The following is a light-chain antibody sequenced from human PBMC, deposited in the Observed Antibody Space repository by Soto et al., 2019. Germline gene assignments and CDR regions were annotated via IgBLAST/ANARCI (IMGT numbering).Light chain of an antibody. CDR1: SSDVGGYDR. J-gene: IGLJ2*01. V-gene: IGLV2-8*01. CDR3: ASYGGRDDMI. Sequence: QSVLTQPPSASGSPGQSVTISCTGTSSDVGGYDRVSWFQQHPGKAPKLIIYGVTDRLSGVPDRFSGSKSGNTASLTVSGLQAEDEADYYCASYGGRDDMIFGGGTKVTVL. CDR2: GVT.